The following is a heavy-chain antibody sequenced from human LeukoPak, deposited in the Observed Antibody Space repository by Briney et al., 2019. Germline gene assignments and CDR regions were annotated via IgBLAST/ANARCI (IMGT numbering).Heavy chain of an antibody. Sequence: ASVKVSCKASGYTFTSYDINWVRQATGQGLEWMGWMSPNSGNTGYVQKFQGRVTMTRNTSISTAYMELSSLRSEDTAVYYCARPLGYCSSTSCFPFDYWGQGTLVTVSS. CDR3: ARPLGYCSSTSCFPFDY. J-gene: IGHJ4*02. D-gene: IGHD2-2*01. CDR1: GYTFTSYD. V-gene: IGHV1-8*01. CDR2: MSPNSGNT.